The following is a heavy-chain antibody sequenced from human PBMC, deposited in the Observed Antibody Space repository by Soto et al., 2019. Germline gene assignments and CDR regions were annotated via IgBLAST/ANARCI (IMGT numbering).Heavy chain of an antibody. J-gene: IGHJ4*02. CDR3: ARVYCSGGSCYSIDY. Sequence: GASVKVSCKASGYTFTSYFIHWVRQAPGQGLEWMGIINPSYGTTTYAQKFQGRVTMTRDTSTSTVYMELSSLRSEDTAVYYCARVYCSGGSCYSIDYWGQGTLVTV. V-gene: IGHV1-46*03. D-gene: IGHD2-15*01. CDR2: INPSYGTT. CDR1: GYTFTSYF.